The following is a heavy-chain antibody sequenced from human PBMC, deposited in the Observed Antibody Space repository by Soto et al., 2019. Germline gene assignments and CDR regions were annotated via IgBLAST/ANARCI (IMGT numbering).Heavy chain of an antibody. CDR2: INHSGST. D-gene: IGHD6-13*01. J-gene: IGHJ6*02. Sequence: SETLSLTCAVYGGSFSGYYWSWIRQPPGKGLEWIGEINHSGSTNYNPSLKSRVTIPVDTSKNQFSLKLSSVTAADTAVYYCARVPAAAPYYYGMDVWGQGTTVTAP. CDR3: ARVPAAAPYYYGMDV. CDR1: GGSFSGYY. V-gene: IGHV4-34*01.